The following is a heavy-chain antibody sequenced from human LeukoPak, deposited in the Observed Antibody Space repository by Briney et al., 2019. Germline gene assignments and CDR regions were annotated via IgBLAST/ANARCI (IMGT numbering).Heavy chain of an antibody. D-gene: IGHD3-9*01. CDR2: ISSSSSYI. V-gene: IGHV3-21*01. CDR3: ARARDYDILTGSYLRDDFDY. J-gene: IGHJ4*02. Sequence: KTGGSLRLSCAASGFTFTSYALSWVRQAPGKGLEWVSSISSSSSYIYYADSVKGRFTISRDNAKNSLYLQMNSLRAEDTAVYYCARARDYDILTGSYLRDDFDYWGQGTLVTVSS. CDR1: GFTFTSYA.